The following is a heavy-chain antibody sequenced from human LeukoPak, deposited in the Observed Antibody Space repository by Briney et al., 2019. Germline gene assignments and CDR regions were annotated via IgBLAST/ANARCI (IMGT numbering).Heavy chain of an antibody. CDR2: ISGYNEKT. V-gene: IGHV1-18*04. J-gene: IGHJ5*02. CDR1: GYTFTGYY. CDR3: ARDPGSFLSGSGWLNWFEP. D-gene: IGHD6-19*01. Sequence: ASVKVSCKASGYTFTGYYMHWVRQAPGQGLEWMGWISGYNEKTNYAQKFQGRVTMTTDTSTSTAYMELRRLRSDDTAMYYCARDPGSFLSGSGWLNWFEPWGQGTLLTVSS.